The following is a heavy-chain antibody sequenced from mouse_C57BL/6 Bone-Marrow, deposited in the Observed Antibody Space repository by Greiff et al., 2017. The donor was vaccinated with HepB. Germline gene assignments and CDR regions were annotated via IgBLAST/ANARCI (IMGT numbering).Heavy chain of an antibody. CDR1: GYTFTDHT. CDR2: IYPRDGST. J-gene: IGHJ4*01. D-gene: IGHD1-1*01. CDR3: AGFTTVVDIWAMDY. V-gene: IGHV1-78*01. Sequence: VKLVESDAELVKPGASVKISCKVSGYTFTDHTIHWMKQRPEQGLEWIGYIYPRDGSTKYNEKFKGKATLTADKSSSTAYMQLNSLTSEDSAVYFCAGFTTVVDIWAMDYWGQGTSVTVSS.